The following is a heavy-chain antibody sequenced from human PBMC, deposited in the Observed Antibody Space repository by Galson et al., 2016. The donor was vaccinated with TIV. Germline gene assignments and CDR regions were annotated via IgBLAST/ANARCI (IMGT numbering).Heavy chain of an antibody. CDR2: IKDTGVTT. J-gene: IGHJ4*02. V-gene: IGHV1-46*01. Sequence: SVKVSCKASGYTFISYHLHWVRQAPGQGLEWMGIIKDTGVTTTYPQRFQGRLTITRDTSTTTVYMELSSLRSEDTAVYYCAREMPATFFFDYWGQGTLVTVSS. D-gene: IGHD2-2*01. CDR3: AREMPATFFFDY. CDR1: GYTFISYH.